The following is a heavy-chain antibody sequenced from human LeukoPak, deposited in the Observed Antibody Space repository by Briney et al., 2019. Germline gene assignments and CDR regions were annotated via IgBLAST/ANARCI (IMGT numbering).Heavy chain of an antibody. CDR1: GFTFSSYA. Sequence: GGSLRLSCAASGFTFSSYAMSWVRQAPGKGLEWVSGISGSGGSTYHTDSVKGRFTISRDNSKNTLYLQMNSLRAEDTAVYYCAKDPDSSPYSSSWFDYWGQGTLVTVSS. CDR3: AKDPDSSPYSSSWFDY. V-gene: IGHV3-23*01. CDR2: ISGSGGST. J-gene: IGHJ4*02. D-gene: IGHD6-13*01.